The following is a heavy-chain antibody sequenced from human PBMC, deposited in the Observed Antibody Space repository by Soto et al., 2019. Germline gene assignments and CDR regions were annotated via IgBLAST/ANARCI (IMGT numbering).Heavy chain of an antibody. J-gene: IGHJ6*02. D-gene: IGHD6-13*01. CDR2: IKSKTDGGTT. CDR3: TTGSSSWYYYYGMDV. CDR1: GFPFSFYS. V-gene: IGHV3-15*01. Sequence: GGSLRLSCAASGFPFSFYSMNWVRQAPGKGLEWVGRIKSKTDGGTTDYAAPVKGRFTISRDDSKNTLYLQMNSLKTEDTAVYYCTTGSSSWYYYYGMDVWGQGTTVTVSS.